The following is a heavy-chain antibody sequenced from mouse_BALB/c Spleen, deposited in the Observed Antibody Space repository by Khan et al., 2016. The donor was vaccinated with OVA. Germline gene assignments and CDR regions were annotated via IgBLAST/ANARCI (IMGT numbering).Heavy chain of an antibody. Sequence: EVELVESGGDVVKPGGSLKLSCAASGFTFSTYGMSWVRPTPDKRLEWVATVSTGGHYTYYSDTVKGRFTISRDNAKNTLYLQMSSLRSEDTAMFCGSRLAYYYDSEGFAYWGQGTLVTVSA. V-gene: IGHV5-6*01. D-gene: IGHD1-1*01. CDR2: VSTGGHYT. CDR3: SRLAYYYDSEGFAY. CDR1: GFTFSTYG. J-gene: IGHJ3*01.